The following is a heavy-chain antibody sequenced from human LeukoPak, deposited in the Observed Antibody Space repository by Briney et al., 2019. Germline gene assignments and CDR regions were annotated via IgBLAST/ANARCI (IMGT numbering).Heavy chain of an antibody. CDR2: MNPNSGNT. V-gene: IGHV1-8*03. J-gene: IGHJ5*02. CDR3: ARGLYCSTTSCYPNWFDP. D-gene: IGHD2-2*01. Sequence: GASVKVSCKASGYTFTSYDINWVRQATGQGLEGMGWMNPNSGNTGYAQKFQVRVTITMNTSTRTAYMELSSLRSEDTPAYYCARGLYCSTTSCYPNWFDPWGQGTLVTVSS. CDR1: GYTFTSYD.